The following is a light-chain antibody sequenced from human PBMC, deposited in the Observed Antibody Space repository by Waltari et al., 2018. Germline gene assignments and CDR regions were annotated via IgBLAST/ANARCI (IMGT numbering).Light chain of an antibody. CDR1: QSISSY. CDR2: AAS. V-gene: IGKV1-39*01. Sequence: DIQMTQSPSSLSASVGDRVTITCRASQSISSYLNWYQQKPGKAPKLLIYAASSLQSGVPSRFSGSGSGTDFTLTINSLQPEDFATYYCQQSSSTPPFTVGPGTKVDIK. CDR3: QQSSSTPPFT. J-gene: IGKJ3*01.